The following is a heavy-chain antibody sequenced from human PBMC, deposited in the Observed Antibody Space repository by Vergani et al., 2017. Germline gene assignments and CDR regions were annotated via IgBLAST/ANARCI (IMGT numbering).Heavy chain of an antibody. Sequence: QVQLVQSGAEVKKPGASVKVSCKASGYTFTSYDINWVRQATGQGLEWMGWMSPNSGKTGYAQKFQGRVTFTRNTSISTAYMELSSLRSEDTAVHYCTXGWYYDSIAYWAYWGQGTLVTVSS. CDR1: GYTFTSYD. J-gene: IGHJ4*02. CDR3: TXGWYYDSIAYWAY. CDR2: MSPNSGKT. V-gene: IGHV1-8*01. D-gene: IGHD3-22*01.